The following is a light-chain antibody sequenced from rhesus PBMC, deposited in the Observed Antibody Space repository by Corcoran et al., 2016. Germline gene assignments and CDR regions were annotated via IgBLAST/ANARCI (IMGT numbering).Light chain of an antibody. V-gene: IGKV1-74*01. CDR2: RSS. CDR1: EIVHNY. J-gene: IGKJ3*01. Sequence: DIQMTQSPSSLSASVGDRVTITCRSSEIVHNYSHWYQQKPGKAPSLLISRSSTLQSGVPSRFSGSGSGTDFTLAFTGLQPEDFTVYYCQHSYRSPLAFDPGTKLDI. CDR3: QHSYRSPLA.